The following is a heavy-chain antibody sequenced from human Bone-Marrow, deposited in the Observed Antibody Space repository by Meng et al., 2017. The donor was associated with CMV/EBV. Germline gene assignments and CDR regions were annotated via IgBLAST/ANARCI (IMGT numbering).Heavy chain of an antibody. CDR3: ARDITARRPSGVYYYYGLDV. Sequence: SVKVSCKASGYTFTSYGISWVRQAPGQGLEWMGGIIPILSVTNYAQKFQGRVTITADKSTSSAYMELSSLRSDDTAVYYCARDITARRPSGVYYYYGLDVWGQGTTVTVSS. V-gene: IGHV1-69*10. D-gene: IGHD6-6*01. J-gene: IGHJ6*02. CDR1: GYTFTSYG. CDR2: IIPILSVT.